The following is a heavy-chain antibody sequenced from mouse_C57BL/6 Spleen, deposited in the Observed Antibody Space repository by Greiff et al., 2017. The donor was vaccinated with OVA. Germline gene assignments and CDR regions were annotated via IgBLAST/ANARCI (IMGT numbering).Heavy chain of an antibody. D-gene: IGHD1-1*01. V-gene: IGHV5-17*01. CDR2: ISSGSSPN. CDR1: GFTFSDYG. J-gene: IGHJ4*01. Sequence: EVMLVESGGGLVKPGGSLKLSCAASGFTFSDYGMHWVRQAPETGLEWVAYISSGSSPNYYADPVKGRFTISRDNAKNTLFLQMTSLRSEDTAMYYCARHGSSPYYAMDYWGQGTSVTVSS. CDR3: ARHGSSPYYAMDY.